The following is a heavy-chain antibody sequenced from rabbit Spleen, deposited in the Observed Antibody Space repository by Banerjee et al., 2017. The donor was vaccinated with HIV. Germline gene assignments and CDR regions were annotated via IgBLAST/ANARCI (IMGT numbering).Heavy chain of an antibody. CDR3: ARFYAGYGDFGYAAM. CDR2: IAAGSGGTT. V-gene: IGHV1S40*01. Sequence: QSLEESGGDMIKPGAYLTLTCTASGVSFSSSSYMCWVRQAPGKGLEWIACIAAGSGGTTYYASWAKGRFTISKTSSTTVTLQMTSLTAADTATYFCARFYAGYGDFGYAAMWGPGTLVTVS. CDR1: GVSFSSSSY. J-gene: IGHJ4*01. D-gene: IGHD7-1*01.